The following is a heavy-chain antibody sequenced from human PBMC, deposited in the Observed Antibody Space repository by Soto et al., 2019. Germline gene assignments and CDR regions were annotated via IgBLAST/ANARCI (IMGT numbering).Heavy chain of an antibody. CDR1: GYTFTDYY. CDR3: VRDRDYCTTCGYWYFEL. J-gene: IGHJ2*01. V-gene: IGHV1-2*02. CDR2: INPNNGDT. Sequence: QVQLVQSGAEVKKPGASVKVSCKASGYTFTDYYMHWVRQAPGQGLEWMGWINPNNGDTNYAQKFQGRVTMTRDTSVRTAHMELSRLRSDDTVVYFCVRDRDYCTTCGYWYFELWGRGTLITVST. D-gene: IGHD2-8*01.